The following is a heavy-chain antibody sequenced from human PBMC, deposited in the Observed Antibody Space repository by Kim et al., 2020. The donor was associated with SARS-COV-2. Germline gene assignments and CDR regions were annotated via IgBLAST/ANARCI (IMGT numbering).Heavy chain of an antibody. V-gene: IGHV3-53*01. D-gene: IGHD1-26*01. CDR1: GFTVSSNY. CDR2: IYSGGST. J-gene: IGHJ4*02. Sequence: GGSLRLSCAASGFTVSSNYMSWVRQAPGKGLEWDSVIYSGGSTYYADSVKGRFTITRDNSKNTLYLQMNSLRAEDTAVYYGARAGRKWELPLDYWGQGTLVTVSS. CDR3: ARAGRKWELPLDY.